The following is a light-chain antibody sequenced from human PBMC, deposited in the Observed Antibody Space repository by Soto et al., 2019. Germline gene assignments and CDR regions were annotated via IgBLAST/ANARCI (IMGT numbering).Light chain of an antibody. CDR1: QSISSY. Sequence: DIQLTQSPSSLSASVGVRDTITCRASQSISSYLNWYQQNPGPAPNLLIYAASSLQIGLPSLLRGSGSGTDFALTISSLQPEDFATYYCQQSYSTPWTFGQGTKVDIK. V-gene: IGKV1-39*01. CDR2: AAS. CDR3: QQSYSTPWT. J-gene: IGKJ1*01.